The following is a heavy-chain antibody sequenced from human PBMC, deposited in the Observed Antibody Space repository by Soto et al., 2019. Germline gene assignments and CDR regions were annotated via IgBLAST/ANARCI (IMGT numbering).Heavy chain of an antibody. CDR2: IYYSGST. D-gene: IGHD6-6*01. Sequence: QVQLQESGPGLVKPSQTLSLTCTVSGGSISSGGYYWSWIRQHPGKGLEGIGYIYYSGSTYYKPSLKSRVTRSVDTSKNQFSLKLSSLTAADTAVYYCASVYSSSSNNWFDPWGQGTLVTVSS. V-gene: IGHV4-31*03. CDR3: ASVYSSSSNNWFDP. J-gene: IGHJ5*02. CDR1: GGSISSGGYY.